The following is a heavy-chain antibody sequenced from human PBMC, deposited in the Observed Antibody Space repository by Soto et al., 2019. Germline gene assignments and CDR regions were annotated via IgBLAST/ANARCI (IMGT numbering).Heavy chain of an antibody. J-gene: IGHJ5*02. CDR1: GFSLSTSRVG. Sequence: QITLKESGPTLVKPTQTLTLTCTFSGFSLSTSRVGVGWIHQPPGKALEWLALIYWDDDKRYSPSLKSRLTITNDTSKNQVVLTMTNMDPVDTATYYCAHRPEQQLVFNWFDPWGQGTLVTVSS. D-gene: IGHD6-13*01. CDR3: AHRPEQQLVFNWFDP. CDR2: IYWDDDK. V-gene: IGHV2-5*02.